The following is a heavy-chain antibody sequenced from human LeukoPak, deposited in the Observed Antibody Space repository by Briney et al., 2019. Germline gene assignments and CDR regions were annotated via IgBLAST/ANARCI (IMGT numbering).Heavy chain of an antibody. V-gene: IGHV3-66*01. Sequence: GGSLRLSCAASGFTVSSNYMSWVRQAPGKGLEWVSVIYSGGSTYYADSVKGRFTISRDNSKNTLYLQMNSLRAEDTAVYYCARKITTPGVAFDIWGQGTMVTVSS. J-gene: IGHJ3*02. CDR2: IYSGGST. CDR3: ARKITTPGVAFDI. CDR1: GFTVSSNY. D-gene: IGHD1-26*01.